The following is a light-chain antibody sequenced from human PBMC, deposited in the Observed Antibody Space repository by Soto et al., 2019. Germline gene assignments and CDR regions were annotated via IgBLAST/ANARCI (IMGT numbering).Light chain of an antibody. CDR1: QSVSSNY. CDR2: GAS. Sequence: IVLTQSPGTLSLSPGERATLSCWASQSVSSNYLAWYQQKPGQAPRLPIYGASSRATGISDRFSGSGSGTDFTLTISRLEPEDFAVYYCQHYGSSPRGTFGQGTKVEI. CDR3: QHYGSSPRGT. J-gene: IGKJ1*01. V-gene: IGKV3-20*01.